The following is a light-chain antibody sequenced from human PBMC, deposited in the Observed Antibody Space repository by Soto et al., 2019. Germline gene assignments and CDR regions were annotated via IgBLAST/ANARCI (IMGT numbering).Light chain of an antibody. CDR3: YSAADNNLRV. CDR1: VLAKKY. CDR2: KDT. V-gene: IGLV3-27*01. J-gene: IGLJ3*02. Sequence: SYELTQPSSVSVSPGQTARITCSGDVLAKKYARWFQQKPGQAPVLVIYKDTERPSGIPERFSGSSSGITVTMTISGAQVEDEADYYCYSAADNNLRVFGGGTKVTVL.